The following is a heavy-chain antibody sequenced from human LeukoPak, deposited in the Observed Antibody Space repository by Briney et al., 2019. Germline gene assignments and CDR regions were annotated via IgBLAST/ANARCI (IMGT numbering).Heavy chain of an antibody. D-gene: IGHD6-13*01. CDR3: ARDSSARYSSSWYVVGDFDY. CDR2: LYHSGST. J-gene: IGHJ4*02. V-gene: IGHV4-38-2*02. CDR1: GYSISTNNY. Sequence: SETLSLTCTVSGYSISTNNYWGWIRQPPGKGLEWIGSLYHSGSTYYSPSLKSRVTISVDTSKNQFSLRMNSLTASDTAVYYCARDSSARYSSSWYVVGDFDYWGQGTPVTVSS.